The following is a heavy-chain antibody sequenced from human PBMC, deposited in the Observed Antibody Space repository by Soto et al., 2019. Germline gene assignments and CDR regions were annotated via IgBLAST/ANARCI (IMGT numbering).Heavy chain of an antibody. D-gene: IGHD6-13*01. V-gene: IGHV6-1*01. CDR3: ARGPHSTSGYDHAFDI. CDR1: GAIVSSNSAA. CDR2: TYYRSKWYN. J-gene: IGHJ3*02. Sequence: PSQTLSLTCAFSGAIVSSNSAAWNWIRPSPSRGLEWLGRTYYRSKWYNDYAVSVKSRITINPDTSKNQFSLQLNSVTPEDTAVYYCARGPHSTSGYDHAFDIWGQGT.